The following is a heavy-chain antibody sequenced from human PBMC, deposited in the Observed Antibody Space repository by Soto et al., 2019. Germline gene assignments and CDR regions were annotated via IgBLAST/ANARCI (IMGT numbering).Heavy chain of an antibody. D-gene: IGHD3-3*01. Sequence: QMQLVESGGGVVQPGGSLRLSCGASGFSFSFYGMHWVRQAPGKGLEWVAFIWYDGTSKFYADSVKGRFTISRDNSKTILLLKMNSLRSEDMDVYYGESDGTAQRFMEKNYCSYITGMDAWGQGAMVHVSS. CDR2: IWYDGTSK. V-gene: IGHV3-33*01. J-gene: IGHJ6*02. CDR3: ESDGTAQRFMEKNYCSYITGMDA. CDR1: GFSFSFYG.